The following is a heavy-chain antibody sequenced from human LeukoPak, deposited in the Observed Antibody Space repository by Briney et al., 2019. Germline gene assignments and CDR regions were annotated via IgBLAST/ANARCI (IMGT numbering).Heavy chain of an antibody. CDR2: ISGSGGST. CDR1: GFTFSSYA. CDR3: ARANWGWYYMDV. J-gene: IGHJ6*03. Sequence: GGSLRLSCAASGFTFSSYAMSWVRQAPGKGLEWVSAISGSGGSTYYADSVKGRFTISRDNAKNSLYLQMNSLRAEDTAVYYCARANWGWYYMDVWGKGTTVTISS. V-gene: IGHV3-23*01. D-gene: IGHD7-27*01.